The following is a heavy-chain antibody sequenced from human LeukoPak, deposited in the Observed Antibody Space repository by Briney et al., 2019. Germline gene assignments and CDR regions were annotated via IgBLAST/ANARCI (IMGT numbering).Heavy chain of an antibody. Sequence: PGGSLRLSCAASGFTFSSYSMNWVRQAPGKGLECVSSISSSSSSIYYADSVKGRVTISRDDAKNSLYLQMNSLRAEDTAVYYCARTATDTGEFDYWGQGTLVTVSS. CDR1: GFTFSSYS. CDR2: ISSSSSSI. D-gene: IGHD6-13*01. CDR3: ARTATDTGEFDY. V-gene: IGHV3-21*01. J-gene: IGHJ4*02.